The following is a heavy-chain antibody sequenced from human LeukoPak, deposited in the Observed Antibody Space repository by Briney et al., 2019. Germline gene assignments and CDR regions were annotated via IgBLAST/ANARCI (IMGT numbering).Heavy chain of an antibody. CDR2: INHSGST. Sequence: SETLSLTCAVYGGSFSGYDWSWIRQPPGKGLEWIGEINHSGSTNYNPPLKSRVTISVDTSKNQFSLKLSSVTAADTAVYYCARGLMYSSRLRPNVPMGHYNWFDPWGQGTLVIVSS. CDR1: GGSFSGYD. V-gene: IGHV4-34*01. D-gene: IGHD6-13*01. CDR3: ARGLMYSSRLRPNVPMGHYNWFDP. J-gene: IGHJ5*02.